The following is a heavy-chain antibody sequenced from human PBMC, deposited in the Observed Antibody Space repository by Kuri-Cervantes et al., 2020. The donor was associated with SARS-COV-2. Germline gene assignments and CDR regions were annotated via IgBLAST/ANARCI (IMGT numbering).Heavy chain of an antibody. J-gene: IGHJ4*02. V-gene: IGHV3-30*04. Sequence: GGSLRLSCAASGFTFSSYAMHWVRQAPGKGLEWVAVISYDGSNKYYADSVKGRFTISRDNSKNTLYLQMNSLRAEDTAVYYCARAAGPNDYWGQGTLVTCYS. CDR3: ARAAGPNDY. CDR2: ISYDGSNK. CDR1: GFTFSSYA.